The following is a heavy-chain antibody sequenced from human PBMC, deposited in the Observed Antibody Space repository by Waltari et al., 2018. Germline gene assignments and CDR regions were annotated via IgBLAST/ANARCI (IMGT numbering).Heavy chain of an antibody. J-gene: IGHJ4*02. D-gene: IGHD6-13*01. CDR1: GGSISSYY. CDR2: INYSGNT. V-gene: IGHV4-59*01. CDR3: ARVGYSSNRHGGYHFDY. Sequence: QVQLQESGPGLVKPSETLSLTCTVSGGSISSYYWSWVRQPPGKGLEWIGYINYSGNTNSNPSLMSRVSILVDTSKNQFSLKLSSVTAADTAVYYCARVGYSSNRHGGYHFDYRGQGSLLIVSS.